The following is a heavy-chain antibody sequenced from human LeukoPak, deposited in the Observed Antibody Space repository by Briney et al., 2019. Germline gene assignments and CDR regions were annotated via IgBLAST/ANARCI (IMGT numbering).Heavy chain of an antibody. CDR3: ARDSGSGYGMDV. V-gene: IGHV4-59*01. J-gene: IGHJ6*02. CDR1: GGSISNYY. Sequence: SETLSLTCTVSGGSISNYYWSWIRQPPGKGLEWIGYIYYSGSTNYNPSLKSRVTISVDTSKNQFSLKLSSVTAAGTAVYYCARDSGSGYGMDVWGQGTTVTVSS. CDR2: IYYSGST. D-gene: IGHD1-26*01.